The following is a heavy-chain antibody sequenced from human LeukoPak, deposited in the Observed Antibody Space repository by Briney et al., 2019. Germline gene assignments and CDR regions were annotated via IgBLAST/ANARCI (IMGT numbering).Heavy chain of an antibody. J-gene: IGHJ4*02. V-gene: IGHV1-46*01. Sequence: ASVKVSCKASGYTFTSYYMHWVRQAPGQGLEWMGIINPSGGSTSYAQKFQGRVTMTRDMSTSTVYMELSSLRSEDTAVYYCARDPGSYYRFDYWGQGTLVTVSS. D-gene: IGHD1-26*01. CDR3: ARDPGSYYRFDY. CDR2: INPSGGST. CDR1: GYTFTSYY.